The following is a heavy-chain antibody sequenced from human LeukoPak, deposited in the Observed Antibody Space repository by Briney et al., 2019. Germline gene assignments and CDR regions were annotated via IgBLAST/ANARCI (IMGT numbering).Heavy chain of an antibody. Sequence: ALVKVSCKASGYTLTSYGINWMRQAPGQGLEWLGWISTQSGNTNYAQKVQDRLTLTTDRSTNTAYMELRSLRGDDTAVYYCARGAYGDKWGQGTLVTVSS. J-gene: IGHJ4*02. CDR2: ISTQSGNT. V-gene: IGHV1-18*01. CDR1: GYTLTSYG. D-gene: IGHD4-17*01. CDR3: ARGAYGDK.